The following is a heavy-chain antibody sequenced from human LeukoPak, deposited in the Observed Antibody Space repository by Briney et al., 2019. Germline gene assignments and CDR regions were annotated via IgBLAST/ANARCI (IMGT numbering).Heavy chain of an antibody. CDR2: IYWDDDK. Sequence: SGPTLVNPTQTLTLTCTFSGFSLRTSGVGVGWTRQPPGEALEWLAFIYWDDDKRYSPSLKSRLTITKDISKNQVVLTMTNMDPVDTATYYCAHSLYVDTAMVGFDYWGQGTLVTVSS. CDR3: AHSLYVDTAMVGFDY. D-gene: IGHD5-18*01. J-gene: IGHJ4*02. V-gene: IGHV2-5*02. CDR1: GFSLRTSGVG.